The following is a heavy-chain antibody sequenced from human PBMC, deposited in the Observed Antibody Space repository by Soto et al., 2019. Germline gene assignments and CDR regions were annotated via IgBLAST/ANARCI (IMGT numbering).Heavy chain of an antibody. CDR1: GFTFRNYA. V-gene: IGHV3-30-3*01. D-gene: IGHD2-15*01. CDR2: IAYDGSNA. Sequence: QVQLVESGGGVVQPGGSLRLSCAASGFTFRNYAMHWVRQAPGKGLECLAVIAYDGSNAFYRDSVKGRFTISRDNSKNTLYLHMHSLRSEDTGVYYCARGDREDILVVVGAWRREYGIDIWGQGNTVSVS. J-gene: IGHJ6*02. CDR3: ARGDREDILVVVGAWRREYGIDI.